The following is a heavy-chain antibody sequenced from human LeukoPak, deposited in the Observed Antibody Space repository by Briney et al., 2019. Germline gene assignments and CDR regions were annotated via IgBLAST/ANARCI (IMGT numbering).Heavy chain of an antibody. J-gene: IGHJ5*02. CDR3: ARDGGSGISVWFDP. V-gene: IGHV1-18*04. CDR2: ISAYNGNT. CDR1: GYTFTSYY. D-gene: IGHD3-10*01. Sequence: ASVKVSCKASGYTFTSYYMHWVRQAPGQGLEWMGWISAYNGNTNYAQKLQGRVTMTTDTSTSTAYMELRSLRSDDTAVYYCARDGGSGISVWFDPWGQGTLVTVSS.